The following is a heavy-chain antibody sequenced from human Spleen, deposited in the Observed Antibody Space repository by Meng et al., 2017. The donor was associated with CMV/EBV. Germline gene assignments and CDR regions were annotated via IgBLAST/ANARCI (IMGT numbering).Heavy chain of an antibody. V-gene: IGHV3-48*04. D-gene: IGHD3-3*01. J-gene: IGHJ2*01. CDR2: ISITSNTI. Sequence: GESLKISCAASGFTFRSYNMDWVRPAPGKGLEWVSYISITSNTIYYADSVKGRFTISRDNAKNSLYLQMNSLRAEDTAVYYCARDHDFWSGYPSGYFDLWGRGTRVTVSS. CDR3: ARDHDFWSGYPSGYFDL. CDR1: GFTFRSYN.